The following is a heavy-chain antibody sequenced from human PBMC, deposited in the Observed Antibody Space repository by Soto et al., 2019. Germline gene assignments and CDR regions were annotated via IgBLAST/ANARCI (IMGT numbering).Heavy chain of an antibody. Sequence: ASVQLSCKASGYSFTNNDVSWVRQATGQGLEWMGWMNPGSGDTGYAQKFQGRVTMTRDISIATAYMELSSLRSDDTAIYYCARMETFGSLNWFDPWGQGNLVTVSS. D-gene: IGHD3-16*01. V-gene: IGHV1-8*01. CDR2: MNPGSGDT. CDR1: GYSFTNND. J-gene: IGHJ5*02. CDR3: ARMETFGSLNWFDP.